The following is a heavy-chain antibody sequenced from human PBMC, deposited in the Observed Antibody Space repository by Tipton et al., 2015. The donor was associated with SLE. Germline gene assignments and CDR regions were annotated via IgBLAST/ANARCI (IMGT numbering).Heavy chain of an antibody. V-gene: IGHV1-69*05. J-gene: IGHJ5*02. CDR2: IIPMSGSA. CDR3: ARSSGTAARNWFDP. Sequence: QLVQSGAEVRKPGSSVRVSCKASGGTFSSYSINWVRQAPGQGLEWMGGIIPMSGSANYAQNFQGRVTISTDESTTTAYMELRSLRSQDTAVYYCARSSGTAARNWFDPWGQGTLVTVSS. D-gene: IGHD6-6*01. CDR1: GGTFSSYS.